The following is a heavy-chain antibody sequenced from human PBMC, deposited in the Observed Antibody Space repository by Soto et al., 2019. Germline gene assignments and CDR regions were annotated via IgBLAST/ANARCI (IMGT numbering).Heavy chain of an antibody. CDR3: AREGGKVVVAANWFDP. CDR1: GYTFTSYA. D-gene: IGHD2-15*01. CDR2: TNAGNGNT. V-gene: IGHV1-3*01. Sequence: ASVKVSCKASGYTFTSYAMHWVRQAPGQRLEWMGWTNAGNGNTKYSQKFQGRVTITRDTSASTAYMELSSLRSEDTAVYYCAREGGKVVVAANWFDPWGQGTLVTVSS. J-gene: IGHJ5*02.